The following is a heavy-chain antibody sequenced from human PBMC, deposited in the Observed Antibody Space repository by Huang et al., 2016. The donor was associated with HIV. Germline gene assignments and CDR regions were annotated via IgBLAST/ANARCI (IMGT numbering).Heavy chain of an antibody. CDR2: INVGNGNT. CDR3: ARFRGDY. CDR1: GYTFTSYA. V-gene: IGHV1-3*01. Sequence: QVQLVQSGAEVKKPGASVKVSCKASGYTFTSYAMHWVRQAPGQRREWMGWINVGNGNTKYSQKFQGRVTITRDTSASTAYMELSSLRSEDTAVYYCARFRGDYWGQGTLVTVSS. D-gene: IGHD3-10*01. J-gene: IGHJ4*02.